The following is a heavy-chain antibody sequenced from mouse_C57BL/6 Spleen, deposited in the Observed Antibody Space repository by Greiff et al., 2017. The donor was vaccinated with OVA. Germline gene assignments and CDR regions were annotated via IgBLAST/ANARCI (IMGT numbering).Heavy chain of an antibody. Sequence: QVQLQQPGAELVKPGASVKMSCKASGYTFTSYWITWVKQRPGQGLEWIGDIYPGSGSTNYNEKFKSKATLTVDTSSSTAYMQLSSLTSEDSAVYYGARGGGYDVSWYFDVWGTGTTVTVSS. CDR3: ARGGGYDVSWYFDV. J-gene: IGHJ1*03. V-gene: IGHV1-55*01. CDR1: GYTFTSYW. CDR2: IYPGSGST. D-gene: IGHD2-2*01.